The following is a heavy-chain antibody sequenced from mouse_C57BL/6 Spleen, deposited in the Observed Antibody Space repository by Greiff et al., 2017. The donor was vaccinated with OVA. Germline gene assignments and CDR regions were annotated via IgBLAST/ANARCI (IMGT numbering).Heavy chain of an antibody. CDR2: IWRGGST. V-gene: IGHV2-5*01. J-gene: IGHJ4*01. CDR1: GFSLTSYG. CDR3: AKDGSLYYAMDY. Sequence: VKLVESGPGLVQPSQSLSITCTVSGFSLTSYGVHWVRQSPGKGLEWLGVIWRGGSTDYNAAFMSRLSITKDNSKSQVFFKMNSLQADDTAIYYCAKDGSLYYAMDYWGQGTSVTVSS.